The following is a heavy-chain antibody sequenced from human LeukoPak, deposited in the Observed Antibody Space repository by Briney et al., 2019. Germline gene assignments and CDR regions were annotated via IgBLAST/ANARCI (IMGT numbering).Heavy chain of an antibody. CDR2: VCWNHDK. Sequence: SGPTLVNPTHTLTLTCTFSGFSLRPTGVGVKWIRQSPGKALEWLGLVCWNHDKRYSPSLRSRLTITRHISKNQVDLTMTNMDPVDTATYYCAHRGGAVAGHYYFDYWGQGTLVTVSS. CDR1: GFSLRPTGVG. CDR3: AHRGGAVAGHYYFDY. V-gene: IGHV2-5*01. J-gene: IGHJ4*02. D-gene: IGHD6-19*01.